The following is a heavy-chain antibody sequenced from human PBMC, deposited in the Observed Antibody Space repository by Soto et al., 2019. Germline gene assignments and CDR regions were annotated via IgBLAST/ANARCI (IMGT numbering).Heavy chain of an antibody. CDR1: GFTFSSYA. V-gene: IGHV3-23*01. CDR3: AKDPAYQTSYEAY. D-gene: IGHD2-2*01. J-gene: IGHJ4*02. Sequence: EVQLLESGGGLVQPGGSLRLSCAASGFTFSSYAMSWVRQAPGKGLEWVSAISGSGGSTYYADSVKGRFTISRDNSNNTLYLQMNSLRAQDTAVDYCAKDPAYQTSYEAYWGQGTLVSVSS. CDR2: ISGSGGST.